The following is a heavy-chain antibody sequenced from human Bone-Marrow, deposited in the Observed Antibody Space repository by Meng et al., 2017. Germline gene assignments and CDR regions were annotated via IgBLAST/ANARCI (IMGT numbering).Heavy chain of an antibody. CDR1: GYTFTSFD. CDR2: ISAYNGNT. V-gene: IGHV1-18*01. CDR3: ARDGGYLNPVAAGENWFDP. J-gene: IGHJ5*02. D-gene: IGHD2-15*01. Sequence: ASVKVSCKTSGYTFTSFDINWVRQATGQGLEWMGWISAYNGNTNYAQKLQGRVTMTTDTSTSTAYMELRSLRSDDTAVYYCARDGGYLNPVAAGENWFDPWGQGTLVTVSS.